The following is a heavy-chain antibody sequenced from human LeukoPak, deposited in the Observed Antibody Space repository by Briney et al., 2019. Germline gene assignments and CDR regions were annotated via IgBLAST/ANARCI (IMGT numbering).Heavy chain of an antibody. V-gene: IGHV4-30-4*01. CDR3: ARPYYYDSRIDP. D-gene: IGHD3-22*01. CDR2: MYYSGST. J-gene: IGHJ5*02. CDR1: VGSISSGDYY. Sequence: SQTLSLTCTLSVGSISSGDYYWSWIRQPPGKGLEWIAYMYYSGSTYYNPSLKSRVTMSADTSKNQLSLKLSSVTAADTAVYYCARPYYYDSRIDPWGQGILVTVSS.